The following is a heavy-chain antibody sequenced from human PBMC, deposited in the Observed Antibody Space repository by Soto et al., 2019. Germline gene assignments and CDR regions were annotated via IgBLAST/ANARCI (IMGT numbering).Heavy chain of an antibody. D-gene: IGHD3-3*01. CDR3: AKRFLEWSLSDY. V-gene: IGHV3-23*01. J-gene: IGHJ4*02. CDR1: GFTFYTYA. Sequence: EVRLLESGGGLVQPGGSLRLSCAASGFTFYTYAMNWVRQAPGKGREWVSDISRSGDSTNYADSVKGRFTISRDNSQNTLYLQINSLRAEDTAVYYCAKRFLEWSLSDYWGQGTLVTVSS. CDR2: ISRSGDST.